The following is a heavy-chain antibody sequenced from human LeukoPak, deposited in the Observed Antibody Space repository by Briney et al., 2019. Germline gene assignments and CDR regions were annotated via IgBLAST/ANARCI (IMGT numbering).Heavy chain of an antibody. Sequence: SETLSLTCTVSGGSIRSYYWSWIRQPPGKGLEWIGYIYYSGSTNYNPSLKSRVTISVDTSKNQFSLKLSSVTAADTAVYYCARFVDYYGSGSYYNRGYYFDYWGQGTPVTVSS. V-gene: IGHV4-59*01. J-gene: IGHJ4*02. D-gene: IGHD3-10*01. CDR3: ARFVDYYGSGSYYNRGYYFDY. CDR1: GGSIRSYY. CDR2: IYYSGST.